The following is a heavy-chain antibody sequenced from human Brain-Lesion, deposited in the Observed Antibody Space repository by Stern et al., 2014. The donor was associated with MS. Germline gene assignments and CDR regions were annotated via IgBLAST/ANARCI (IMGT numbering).Heavy chain of an antibody. J-gene: IGHJ6*02. D-gene: IGHD6-19*01. CDR1: GFTLGSYG. V-gene: IGHV3-33*06. CDR2: IWVDGTKK. Sequence: QVQLGEPGGGVVQHGRSLGLSCAVAGFTLGSYGMYWVRQAPGKGLEWVAGIWVDGTKKNYIGSVKGRFTISRDNSKNTLSLQMTSLRAEDTAVYYCAKDKKDSSGWNLYFYGMDVWGQGTTVIVSS. CDR3: AKDKKDSSGWNLYFYGMDV.